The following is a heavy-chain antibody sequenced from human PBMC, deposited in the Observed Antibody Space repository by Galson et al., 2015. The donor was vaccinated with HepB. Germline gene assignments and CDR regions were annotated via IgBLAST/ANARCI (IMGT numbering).Heavy chain of an antibody. CDR3: AREGLLTEDYYYGMDV. V-gene: IGHV3-33*01. Sequence: SLRLSCAASGFTFSSYGMHWVRQAPGKGLEWVAVIWYDGSNKYYADSVKGRFTISRDNSKNTLYLQMNSLRAEDTAVYYCAREGLLTEDYYYGMDVWGQGTTVTVSS. CDR2: IWYDGSNK. J-gene: IGHJ6*02. CDR1: GFTFSSYG. D-gene: IGHD1-26*01.